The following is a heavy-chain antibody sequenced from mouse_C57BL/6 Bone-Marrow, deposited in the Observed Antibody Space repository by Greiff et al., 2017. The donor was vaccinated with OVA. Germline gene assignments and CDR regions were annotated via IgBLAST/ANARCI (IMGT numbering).Heavy chain of an antibody. Sequence: VQLQQSGPELVKPGASVKISCKASGYSFTDYNMNWVKQSNGKSLQWIGVINPNYGTTSYNQKFKGKATLTVDQSSSTAYMQLNSLTSEDSAVYYWARGGLTTVEGPWFAYWGQGTLVTVSA. CDR2: INPNYGTT. V-gene: IGHV1-39*01. CDR3: ARGGLTTVEGPWFAY. CDR1: GYSFTDYN. J-gene: IGHJ3*01. D-gene: IGHD1-1*01.